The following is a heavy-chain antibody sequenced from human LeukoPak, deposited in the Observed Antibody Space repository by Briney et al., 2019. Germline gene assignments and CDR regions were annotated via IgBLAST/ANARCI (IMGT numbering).Heavy chain of an antibody. V-gene: IGHV3-30*02. Sequence: GGSLRLSCAASGFIFSSYGMHWVRQAPGKGLEWVAFIRYDGSNKYYADSVKGRFTISRDNSKNTLYPQMNSLRAEDTAVYYCAKTFWSAGADEIDIWGQGTMVTVSS. CDR2: IRYDGSNK. D-gene: IGHD3-3*01. CDR1: GFIFSSYG. J-gene: IGHJ3*02. CDR3: AKTFWSAGADEIDI.